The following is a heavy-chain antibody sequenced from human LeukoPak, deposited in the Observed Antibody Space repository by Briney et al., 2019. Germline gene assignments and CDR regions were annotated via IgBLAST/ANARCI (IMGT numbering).Heavy chain of an antibody. CDR1: GFTFSSYG. CDR2: ISYDGSNK. Sequence: GGSLRLSCAASGFTFSSYGMHWVRQAPGKGLEWVAVISYDGSNKYYADSVKGRFTISRDNSKNTLYLQMNSLRAEDTAVHYCAKERAGYSSSWYGEGFDYWGQGTLVTVSS. V-gene: IGHV3-30*18. CDR3: AKERAGYSSSWYGEGFDY. D-gene: IGHD6-13*01. J-gene: IGHJ4*02.